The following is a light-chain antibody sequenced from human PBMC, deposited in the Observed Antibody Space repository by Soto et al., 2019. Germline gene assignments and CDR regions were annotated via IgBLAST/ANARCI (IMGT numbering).Light chain of an antibody. V-gene: IGKV3-11*01. CDR1: QSVSSY. CDR2: DAS. CDR3: QQRSNWLST. Sequence: EIVLTQSPATLSLSPGERATLSCRASQSVSSYLAWYQQKPGQAPRLLIYDASTRATGIPARFSGSGSGTDFTLTISSLEPEDFAVYYCQQRSNWLSTFGPGTIVDIK. J-gene: IGKJ3*01.